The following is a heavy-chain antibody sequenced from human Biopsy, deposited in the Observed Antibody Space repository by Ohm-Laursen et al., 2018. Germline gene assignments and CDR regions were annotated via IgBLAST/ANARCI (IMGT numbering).Heavy chain of an antibody. J-gene: IGHJ6*02. D-gene: IGHD1-26*01. CDR1: GFTFKDYA. Sequence: SLRLSCAASGFTFKDYAMHWVRQPPGKGLEWVSGIRRNSAIIDYADSVRGRFTISRDNARRFLFLQMNNLKSEDTAFYYCARDRGGARYGMDVWGRGTTVTVSS. V-gene: IGHV3-9*01. CDR2: IRRNSAII. CDR3: ARDRGGARYGMDV.